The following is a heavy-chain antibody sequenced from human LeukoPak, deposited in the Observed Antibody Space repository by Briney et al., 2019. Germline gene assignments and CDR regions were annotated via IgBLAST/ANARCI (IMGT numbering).Heavy chain of an antibody. J-gene: IGHJ4*02. V-gene: IGHV1-69*13. CDR1: GYTFSSHA. D-gene: IGHD3-22*01. CDR3: ARADSSGYAY. Sequence: SVKVSCKAFGYTFSSHAMNWVRQAPGQGLEWMGGIIPIFGTANYAQKFQGRVTITADESTSTAYMELSSLRSEDTAVYYCARADSSGYAYWGQGTLVTVSS. CDR2: IIPIFGTA.